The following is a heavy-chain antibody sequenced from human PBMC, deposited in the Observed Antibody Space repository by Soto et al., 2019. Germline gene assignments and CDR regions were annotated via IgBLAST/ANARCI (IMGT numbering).Heavy chain of an antibody. D-gene: IGHD6-13*01. CDR2: INHSGST. CDR3: ARGYSRPYYYYYGMDV. J-gene: IGHJ6*02. Sequence: QVQLQQWGAGLLKPSETLSLTCAVDGGSFSGYCWSWIRQPPGKGLEWMGEINHSGSTNYTPSIKSRVTLSVDTSKNQFCLNLSSVTAADTAVYYCARGYSRPYYYYYGMDVWGPGTTVTVSS. V-gene: IGHV4-34*01. CDR1: GGSFSGYC.